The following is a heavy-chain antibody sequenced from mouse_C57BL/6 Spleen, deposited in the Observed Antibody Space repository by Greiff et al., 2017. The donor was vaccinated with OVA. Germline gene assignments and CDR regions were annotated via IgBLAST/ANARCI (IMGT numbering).Heavy chain of an antibody. J-gene: IGHJ3*01. CDR2: ISDGGSYT. CDR3: ARDGDDYEGFAY. CDR1: GFTFSSYA. D-gene: IGHD2-4*01. V-gene: IGHV5-4*01. Sequence: DVKLVESGGGLVKPGGSLKLSCAASGFTFSSYAMSWVRQTPEKRLEWVATISDGGSYTYYPDNVKGRFTISRDNAKNNLYLQMSHLKSEDTAMYYCARDGDDYEGFAYWGQGTLVTVSA.